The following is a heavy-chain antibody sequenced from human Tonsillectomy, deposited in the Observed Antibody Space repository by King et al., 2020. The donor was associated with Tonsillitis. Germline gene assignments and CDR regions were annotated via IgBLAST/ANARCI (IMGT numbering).Heavy chain of an antibody. CDR3: SRGGAYYYDSRGYSFPRLSPSYSYYGLDV. V-gene: IGHV4-34*01. CDR2: INHSGST. CDR1: GGSFSGYY. D-gene: IGHD3-22*01. Sequence: VQLQQWGAGLLKPSETLSLTCAVYGGSFSGYYWSWIRQPPGKGLEWIGEINHSGSTNYNPSLKSRVTISVDTSKNQFSLKLSSVTAADTAVYYCSRGGAYYYDSRGYSFPRLSPSYSYYGLDVWGQGTTVTVS. J-gene: IGHJ6*02.